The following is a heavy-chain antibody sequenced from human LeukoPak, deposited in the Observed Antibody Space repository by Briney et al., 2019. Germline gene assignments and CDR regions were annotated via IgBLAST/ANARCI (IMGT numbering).Heavy chain of an antibody. Sequence: ASVKVSCKVSGYTLTELSMHWVRRAPGKGLEWMGGFDPEDGETIYAQKFQGRVTMTEDTSTDTAYMELSSLRSEDTAVYYCAAGDYSGSYYHYWGQGTLVTVSS. CDR2: FDPEDGET. CDR3: AAGDYSGSYYHY. J-gene: IGHJ4*02. D-gene: IGHD1-26*01. V-gene: IGHV1-24*01. CDR1: GYTLTELS.